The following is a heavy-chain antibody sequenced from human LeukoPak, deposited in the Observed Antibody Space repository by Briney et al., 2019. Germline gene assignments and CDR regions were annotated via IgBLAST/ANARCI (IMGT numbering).Heavy chain of an antibody. V-gene: IGHV4-34*01. J-gene: IGHJ5*02. D-gene: IGHD6-13*01. CDR3: ARGKYSSSWYGIFSRWFDP. CDR1: GGSFSGYY. CDR2: INHSGSN. Sequence: PSETLSLTCAVYGGSFSGYYWSWIRQPPGKGLEWIGEINHSGSNNYNPSLKSRVTISVDTSKNQFSLKLSSVTAADTAVYYCARGKYSSSWYGIFSRWFDPWGQGTRVSVSS.